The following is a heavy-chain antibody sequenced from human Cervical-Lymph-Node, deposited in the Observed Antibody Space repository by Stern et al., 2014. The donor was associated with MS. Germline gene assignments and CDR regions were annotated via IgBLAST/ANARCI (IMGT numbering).Heavy chain of an antibody. D-gene: IGHD5-24*01. J-gene: IGHJ4*02. CDR2: IIPAFDST. CDR3: ARGGEGHNYYDS. CDR1: GDTFRSLS. V-gene: IGHV1-69*01. Sequence: VQLVESGAEVKKPGYSVKVSCKASGDTFRSLSLNWMRQAPGLGFEWLGGIIPAFDSTNYAHKFQGRVTITADESTSTSYMELSSLTSEDTALYFCARGGEGHNYYDSWGQGTLVTVSS.